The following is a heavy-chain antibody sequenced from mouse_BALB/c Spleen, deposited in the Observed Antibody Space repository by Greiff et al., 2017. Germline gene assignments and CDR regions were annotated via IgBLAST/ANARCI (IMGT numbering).Heavy chain of an antibody. D-gene: IGHD2-1*01. V-gene: IGHV14-4*02. Sequence: VQLQQSGAELVRSGASVKLSCTASGFNIKDYYMHWVKQRPEQGLEWIRWIDPENGDTEYAPKFQGKATMTADTSSNTAYLQLSSLTSEDTAVYYCNAGHYGNYEGDYWGQGTTLTVSS. CDR3: NAGHYGNYEGDY. CDR2: IDPENGDT. J-gene: IGHJ2*01. CDR1: GFNIKDYY.